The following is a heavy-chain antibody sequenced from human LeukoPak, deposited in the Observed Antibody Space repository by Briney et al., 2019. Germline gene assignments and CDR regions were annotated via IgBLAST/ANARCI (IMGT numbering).Heavy chain of an antibody. CDR3: ARHYNWNDGLVDY. CDR2: IYPGDSDT. Sequence: GESLKISCKGSGYSFTSYWIGWVRQTPGKGLEWMGIIYPGDSDTRYSPSFQGQVTISADKSISTAYLQWSSLKASDTAMYYCARHYNWNDGLVDYWGQGTLVTVSS. V-gene: IGHV5-51*01. D-gene: IGHD1-1*01. CDR1: GYSFTSYW. J-gene: IGHJ4*02.